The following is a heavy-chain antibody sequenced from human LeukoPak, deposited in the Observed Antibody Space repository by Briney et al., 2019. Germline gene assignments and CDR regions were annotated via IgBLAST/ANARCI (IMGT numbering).Heavy chain of an antibody. V-gene: IGHV4-38-2*02. Sequence: SETLSPTCTVSGYSISSGYYWGWIRQPPGKGLEWIGSIYHSGSTYYNPSLKSRVTISVDTSKNQFSLKLSSVTAAGTAVYYCARVGGGWYSSWYEGYFDYWGQGTLVTVSS. CDR3: ARVGGGWYSSWYEGYFDY. J-gene: IGHJ4*02. CDR1: GYSISSGYY. D-gene: IGHD6-13*01. CDR2: IYHSGST.